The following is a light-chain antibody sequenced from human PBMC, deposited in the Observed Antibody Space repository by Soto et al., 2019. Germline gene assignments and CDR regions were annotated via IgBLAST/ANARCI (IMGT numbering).Light chain of an antibody. CDR2: GAS. CDR1: QSVSSN. J-gene: IGKJ2*01. V-gene: IGKV3-15*01. CDR3: QQYNNWPRDT. Sequence: EIVMTQSPATLSVSPGERATLSCRASQSVSSNFAWYQQKPGQAPRLLIYGASTRATGIPARFSGSGSGTEFTLTFSSLQSEDFAVYYCQQYNNWPRDTFGQGTKLEIK.